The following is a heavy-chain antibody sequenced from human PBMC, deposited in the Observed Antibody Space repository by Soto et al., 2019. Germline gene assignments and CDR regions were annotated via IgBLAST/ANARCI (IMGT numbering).Heavy chain of an antibody. CDR2: IYPSDSDT. Sequence: PGESLKISCKGSGYNFAGYWIAWVRQMPGKGLELMGIIYPSDSDTRYRPSFQGQVTISADKSISSAYLQWSSLRASDTAMYDCARGGVSTRPFDHWGQGTPVTVGS. CDR1: GYNFAGYW. D-gene: IGHD3-3*01. V-gene: IGHV5-51*01. J-gene: IGHJ4*02. CDR3: ARGGVSTRPFDH.